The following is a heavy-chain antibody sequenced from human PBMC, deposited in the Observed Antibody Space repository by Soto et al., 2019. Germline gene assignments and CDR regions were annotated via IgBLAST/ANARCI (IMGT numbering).Heavy chain of an antibody. CDR2: INHSGST. D-gene: IGHD3-3*01. CDR1: GGSFSGYY. J-gene: IGHJ5*02. CDR3: ARGRNDFWSGSHDP. V-gene: IGHV4-34*01. Sequence: SETLSLTCAVYGGSFSGYYWSWIRQPPGKGLEWIGEINHSGSTNYNPSLKSRVTISVDTSKNQFSLKLSSVTAADTAVYYCARGRNDFWSGSHDPWGQGTLVTVSS.